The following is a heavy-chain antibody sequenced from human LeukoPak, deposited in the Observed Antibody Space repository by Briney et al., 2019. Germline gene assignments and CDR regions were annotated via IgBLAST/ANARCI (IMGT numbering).Heavy chain of an antibody. V-gene: IGHV4-31*03. Sequence: SQTLSLTCTVSGGSISSGGYYWSWIRQHPGKGLEWIGYIYYSGSTYYDLSLKSRVTISVDTSKNQFSLKLSSVTAADTAVYYCARGDPQICSGGSCYPTPEDYGDYWGQGTLVTVSS. J-gene: IGHJ4*02. CDR3: ARGDPQICSGGSCYPTPEDYGDY. CDR2: IYYSGST. D-gene: IGHD2-15*01. CDR1: GGSISSGGYY.